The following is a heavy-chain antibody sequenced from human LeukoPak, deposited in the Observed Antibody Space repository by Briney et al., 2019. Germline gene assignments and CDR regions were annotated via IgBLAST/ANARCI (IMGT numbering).Heavy chain of an antibody. CDR2: ISGSGGST. D-gene: IGHD4-17*01. CDR1: GFTFSSYA. J-gene: IGHJ4*02. Sequence: GGSLRLSCAASGFTFSSYAMSWVRQAPGKGLEWVSAISGSGGSTYYADSVKGRFTISRGNSKNTLYLQMNSLRAEDTAVYCCARERTTVTTGLDYWGQGTLVTVSS. CDR3: ARERTTVTTGLDY. V-gene: IGHV3-23*01.